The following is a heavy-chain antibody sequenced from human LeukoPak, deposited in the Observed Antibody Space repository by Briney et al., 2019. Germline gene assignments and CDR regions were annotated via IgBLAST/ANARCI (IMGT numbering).Heavy chain of an antibody. V-gene: IGHV1-69*02. Sequence: SVKVSCKASGGTFSSYTISWVRQAPGQGLEWMGRIIPILGIANYAQKFQGRVTITADKSTSTAYMEPSSLRSEDTAVYYCAGQYYYDSSGSYYYYYGMDVWGQGTTVTVSS. J-gene: IGHJ6*02. CDR1: GGTFSSYT. CDR3: AGQYYYDSSGSYYYYYGMDV. CDR2: IIPILGIA. D-gene: IGHD3-22*01.